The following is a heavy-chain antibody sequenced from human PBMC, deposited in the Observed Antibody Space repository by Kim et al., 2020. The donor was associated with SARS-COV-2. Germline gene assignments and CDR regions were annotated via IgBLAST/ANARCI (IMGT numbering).Heavy chain of an antibody. D-gene: IGHD3-22*01. Sequence: GGSLRLSCAASGFTFSSYGMHWVRQAPGKGLEWVAVIWYDGSNKYYADSVKGRFTISRDNSKNTLYLQMNSLRAEDTAVYYCARDQYYYDSSGYFDYWGQGTLVTVSS. CDR2: IWYDGSNK. J-gene: IGHJ4*02. CDR1: GFTFSSYG. V-gene: IGHV3-33*01. CDR3: ARDQYYYDSSGYFDY.